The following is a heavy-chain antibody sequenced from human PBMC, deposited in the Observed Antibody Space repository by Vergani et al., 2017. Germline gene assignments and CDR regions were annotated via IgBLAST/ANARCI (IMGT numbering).Heavy chain of an antibody. V-gene: IGHV1-2*02. CDR1: GYTFTDYF. CDR3: ARVGTSSNRDYFDY. D-gene: IGHD2-2*01. CDR2: INPNSGGT. Sequence: QVQLVQSGAEVKKPGASVKVSCKASGYTFTDYFMHWVRQAPGQGLGWMGWINPNSGGTNYAQKFQGRVNMTRDTSISTAYMELSNLKSDDTAVYYCARVGTSSNRDYFDYGGQGTLVTVSS. J-gene: IGHJ4*02.